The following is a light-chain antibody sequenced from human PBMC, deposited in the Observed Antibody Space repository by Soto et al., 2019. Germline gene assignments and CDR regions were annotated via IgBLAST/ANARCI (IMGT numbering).Light chain of an antibody. CDR1: QSVRSN. CDR3: MQSIQLPPT. V-gene: IGKV3D-15*01. J-gene: IGKJ5*01. Sequence: EIVMTQSPVTLSVSPGERATLSCRASQSVRSNLAWYQQKPGQAPRLLIYGASNRATGIPDRFSGSGSGTDFTLEISRVETDDVGIYYCMQSIQLPPTFGQGTRLEI. CDR2: GAS.